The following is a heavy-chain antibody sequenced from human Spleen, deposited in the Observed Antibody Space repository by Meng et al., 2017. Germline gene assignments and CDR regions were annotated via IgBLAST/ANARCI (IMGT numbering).Heavy chain of an antibody. CDR3: ARVYFHRDYYDSSGYYYWFNP. J-gene: IGHJ5*02. CDR2: SNAGNGNT. Sequence: ASVKVSCKASGYTFTSYAMHWVRQAPGQRLEWMGWSNAGNGNTKYSQEFQGRVTITRDTSASTAYMELSSLRSEDMAVYYCARVYFHRDYYDSSGYYYWFNPWAQGPL. V-gene: IGHV1-3*02. CDR1: GYTFTSYA. D-gene: IGHD3-22*01.